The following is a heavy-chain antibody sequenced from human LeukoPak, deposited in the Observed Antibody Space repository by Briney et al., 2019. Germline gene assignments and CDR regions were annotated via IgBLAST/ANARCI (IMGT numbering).Heavy chain of an antibody. D-gene: IGHD5-18*01. J-gene: IGHJ6*02. CDR3: ARRGSTRGYSYGLGNYYYYGMDV. Sequence: ASVKVSCKASGGTFSSYATSWVRQAPGQGLEWMGGIIPIFGTANYAQKFQGRVTITADESTSTAYMELSSLRSEDTAVYYCARRGSTRGYSYGLGNYYYYGMDVWGQGTTVTVSS. CDR2: IIPIFGTA. CDR1: GGTFSSYA. V-gene: IGHV1-69*13.